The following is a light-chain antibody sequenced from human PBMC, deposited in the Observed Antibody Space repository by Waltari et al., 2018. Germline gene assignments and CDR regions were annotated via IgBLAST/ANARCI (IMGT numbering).Light chain of an antibody. CDR1: SSDVGGSKY. V-gene: IGLV2-8*01. CDR3: SSFAGSNLVL. Sequence: QSALTQPPSASGSPGQSVTISCTGTSSDVGGSKYVSWYQQPPGKAPKLMIFEVNTRPSGVPDLFSGSKSGVTAYLTVSGLQAEDEADYYCSSFAGSNLVLSGGGTKLTVL. J-gene: IGLJ2*01. CDR2: EVN.